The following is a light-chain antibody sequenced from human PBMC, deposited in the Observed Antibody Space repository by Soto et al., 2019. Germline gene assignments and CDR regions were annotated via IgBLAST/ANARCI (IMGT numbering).Light chain of an antibody. J-gene: IGLJ1*01. CDR2: EVS. CDR1: SSDVGGYNY. CDR3: SSYGGSNTFGV. Sequence: QSALTQPPSASGSPGQSVTISCTGTSSDVGGYNYVSWYQQHPGKAPKLMIYEVSKRPSGVPDCFSGSKSGNTASLTVSGLQADDEADYYCSSYGGSNTFGVFGTGTKVTVL. V-gene: IGLV2-8*01.